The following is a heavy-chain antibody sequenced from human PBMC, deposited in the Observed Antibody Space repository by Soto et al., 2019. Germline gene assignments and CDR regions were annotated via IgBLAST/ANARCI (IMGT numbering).Heavy chain of an antibody. J-gene: IGHJ4*02. D-gene: IGHD3-3*02. V-gene: IGHV3-48*02. Sequence: GSLRLPGAASGFSFSVYSMNWVRQAPGKGLEWVSYINGRDGAINYVDSVKGRFTISIDIAKNSLYLQMNSLRDEDTAVYFCARDHLWAFDYWGQGVLVTVSS. CDR1: GFSFSVYS. CDR3: ARDHLWAFDY. CDR2: INGRDGAI.